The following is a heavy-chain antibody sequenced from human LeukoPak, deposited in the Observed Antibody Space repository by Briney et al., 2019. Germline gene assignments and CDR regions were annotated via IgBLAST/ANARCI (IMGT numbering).Heavy chain of an antibody. Sequence: PSETLSLTCAVYAGSFSGYYWSWIRQPPGKGLEWIGEINHIGDTYYNPSLTSRVSISVDKSKSQFSLKLTSVTAADTGVYYCARGMIDARLQDWGQGTLVTVSS. CDR2: INHIGDT. CDR3: ARGMIDARLQD. D-gene: IGHD3-16*01. CDR1: AGSFSGYY. V-gene: IGHV4-34*01. J-gene: IGHJ4*02.